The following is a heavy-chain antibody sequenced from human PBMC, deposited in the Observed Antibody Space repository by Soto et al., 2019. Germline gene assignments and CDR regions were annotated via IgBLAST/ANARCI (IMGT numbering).Heavy chain of an antibody. CDR1: RYTFISYD. J-gene: IGHJ6*02. D-gene: IGHD3-16*01. CDR2: MNPNSGNT. CDR3: ARCREVWWNAGPLGLHDLAV. V-gene: IGHV1-8*01. Sequence: ASVKVSCKASRYTFISYDINWVRQATGQGLEWMGWMNPNSGNTGYAQRFQGRITMTRNTYIKTDYMEQNRLVLDDTAVYYCARCREVWWNAGPLGLHDLAVWGQGTTVTVSS.